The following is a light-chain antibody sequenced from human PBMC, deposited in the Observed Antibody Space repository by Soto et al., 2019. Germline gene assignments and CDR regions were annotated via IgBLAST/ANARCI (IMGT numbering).Light chain of an antibody. CDR3: QHYGCSLWT. CDR2: GAS. Sequence: EIVLTQSPGTLSLSPGERATLSCRASQSVSNNNLAWYRQKPGQSPRLLIYGASSMAAGIPDRYSGAGYGTDFTLTISSVELEVFAVYYCQHYGCSLWTFGQGTKVHIK. J-gene: IGKJ1*01. CDR1: QSVSNNN. V-gene: IGKV3-20*01.